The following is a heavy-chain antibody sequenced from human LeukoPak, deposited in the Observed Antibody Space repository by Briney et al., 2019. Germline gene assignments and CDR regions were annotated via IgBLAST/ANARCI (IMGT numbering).Heavy chain of an antibody. J-gene: IGHJ4*02. CDR1: GFTFSDYY. CDR2: ISSSGSTI. V-gene: IGHV3-11*04. D-gene: IGHD4-11*01. Sequence: PGGSLRLSCAASGFTFSDYYMSWIRQAPGKGLEWVSYISSSGSTIYYADSVKGRFTISRDNAKNSLYLQINSLRAEDTAVYYCARATTVSHVPFDYWGQGTLVTVSS. CDR3: ARATTVSHVPFDY.